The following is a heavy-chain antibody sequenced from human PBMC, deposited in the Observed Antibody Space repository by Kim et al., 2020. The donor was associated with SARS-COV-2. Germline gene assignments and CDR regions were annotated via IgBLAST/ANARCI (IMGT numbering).Heavy chain of an antibody. D-gene: IGHD6-19*01. CDR3: ARGLMAGMASLTY. CDR2: INHSGST. CDR1: GGSFSGYY. V-gene: IGHV4-34*01. Sequence: SETLSLTCAVYGGSFSGYYWSWIRQPPGKGLEWIGEINHSGSTNYNPSLKSRVTISVDTSKNQFSLKLSSVTAADTAVYYCARGLMAGMASLTYWGQGTLVTVSS. J-gene: IGHJ4*02.